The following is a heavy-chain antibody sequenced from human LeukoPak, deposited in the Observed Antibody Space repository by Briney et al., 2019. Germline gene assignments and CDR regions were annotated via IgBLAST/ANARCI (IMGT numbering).Heavy chain of an antibody. Sequence: GESLRISCKGSGYSFTSYWIGWVRQMPGKGLEWMGIIYPGDSDTRYSLSFQGQVTISADKSISTAYLQWSSLKASDTAMYYCARGGYYYGSGSYSNEDWFDPWGQGTLVTVSS. J-gene: IGHJ5*02. D-gene: IGHD3-10*01. CDR3: ARGGYYYGSGSYSNEDWFDP. CDR1: GYSFTSYW. CDR2: IYPGDSDT. V-gene: IGHV5-51*01.